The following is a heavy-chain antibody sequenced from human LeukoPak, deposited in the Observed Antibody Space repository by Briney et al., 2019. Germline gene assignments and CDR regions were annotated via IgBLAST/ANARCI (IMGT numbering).Heavy chain of an antibody. Sequence: SETLSLTCAVYGGSFSGYYWSWIRQPPGKGLEWIGEINHSGSTNYNPSLKSRVTISVDTSKNQSSLKLSSVTAADTAVYYCARGIAVAGDAFDIWGQGTMVTVSS. CDR2: INHSGST. CDR1: GGSFSGYY. J-gene: IGHJ3*02. CDR3: ARGIAVAGDAFDI. V-gene: IGHV4-34*01. D-gene: IGHD6-19*01.